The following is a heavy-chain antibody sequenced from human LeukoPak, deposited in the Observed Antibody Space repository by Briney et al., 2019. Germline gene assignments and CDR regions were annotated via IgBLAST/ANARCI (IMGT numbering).Heavy chain of an antibody. Sequence: GGSLRLSCAASGFTFSSYWMHWVRHAPGKGLVWVSRINSDGSSTSYADSVKGRFTISRDNAKNTLYLQMNSLRAEDTAVYYCARAYYYDSSGYYHFDYWGQGALVTVSS. CDR2: INSDGSST. CDR1: GFTFSSYW. D-gene: IGHD3-22*01. V-gene: IGHV3-74*01. J-gene: IGHJ4*02. CDR3: ARAYYYDSSGYYHFDY.